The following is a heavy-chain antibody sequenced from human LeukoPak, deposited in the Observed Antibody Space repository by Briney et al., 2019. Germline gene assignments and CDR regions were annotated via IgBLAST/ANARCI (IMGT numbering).Heavy chain of an antibody. J-gene: IGHJ4*02. CDR1: GFTFSSYA. V-gene: IGHV3-30-3*01. D-gene: IGHD6-13*01. CDR2: ISYDGSNK. CDR3: AKDFQQLVRGLFDY. Sequence: GGSLRLSCAASGFTFSSYAMHWVRQAPGKGLEWVAVISYDGSNKYYADSVKGRFTISRDNSKNTLYLQMNSLRAEDTAVYYCAKDFQQLVRGLFDYWGQGTLVTVSS.